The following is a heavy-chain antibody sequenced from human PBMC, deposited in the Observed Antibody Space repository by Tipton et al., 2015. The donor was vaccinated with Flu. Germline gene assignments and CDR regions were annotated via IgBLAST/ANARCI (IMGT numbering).Heavy chain of an antibody. CDR1: GGSISSYY. CDR2: IYYSGST. CDR3: ARGLDDSSGYPH. V-gene: IGHV4-59*01. J-gene: IGHJ4*02. D-gene: IGHD3-22*01. Sequence: TLSLTCTVSGGSISSYYWSWIRQPPGKGLEWIGYIYYSGSTNYNPSLKSRVTISVDTSKNQFSLKLSSVTAADTAVYYCARGLDDSSGYPHWGQGTLVTVSS.